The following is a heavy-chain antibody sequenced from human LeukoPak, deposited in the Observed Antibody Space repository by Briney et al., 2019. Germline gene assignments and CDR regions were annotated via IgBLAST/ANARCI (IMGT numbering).Heavy chain of an antibody. Sequence: GGSLRLSCAASGFTFSSYSMNWVRQAPGKGLEWISYITTSGGAKNYADSVKGRFTISRDNAKNSLYLQMNSLRAEDTAVYYCARPYSSGSRYYYYYYGMDVWGQGTTVTVSS. CDR3: ARPYSSGSRYYYYYYGMDV. CDR2: ITTSGGAK. V-gene: IGHV3-48*01. CDR1: GFTFSSYS. D-gene: IGHD6-19*01. J-gene: IGHJ6*02.